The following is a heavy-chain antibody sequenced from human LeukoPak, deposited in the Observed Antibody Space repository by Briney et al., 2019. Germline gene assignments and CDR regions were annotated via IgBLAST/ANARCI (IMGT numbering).Heavy chain of an antibody. J-gene: IGHJ4*02. CDR3: ARVSDRTTYYDFWSGYYNYFDY. Sequence: GASVKVSCKASGYTFTCYYMHWVRQAPGQGLEWMGWINPNSGGTNYAQKFQGRVTMTRDTSISTAYMELSRLRSDDTAVYYCARVSDRTTYYDFWSGYYNYFDYWGQGTLVTVSS. D-gene: IGHD3-3*01. V-gene: IGHV1-2*02. CDR2: INPNSGGT. CDR1: GYTFTCYY.